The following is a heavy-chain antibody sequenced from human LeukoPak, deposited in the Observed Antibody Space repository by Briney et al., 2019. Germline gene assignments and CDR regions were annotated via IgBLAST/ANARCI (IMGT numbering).Heavy chain of an antibody. Sequence: PSETLSLTCTVSGDSFSSYHWSWLRQPPGKGLEWIGYISSGGRTSYNPSLQSRVTISVDTSKNQFSLKLSSVPAADTAVYYCARVGRGDHTWGSYYCDHWGQGTLVSVSS. CDR3: ARVGRGDHTWGSYYCDH. CDR2: ISSGGRT. V-gene: IGHV4-59*01. J-gene: IGHJ4*02. CDR1: GDSFSSYH. D-gene: IGHD3-16*01.